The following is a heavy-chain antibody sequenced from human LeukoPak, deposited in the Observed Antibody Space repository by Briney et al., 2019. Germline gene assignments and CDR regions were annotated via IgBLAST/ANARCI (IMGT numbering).Heavy chain of an antibody. CDR2: ISSSSSYI. CDR1: GFTSSSYN. D-gene: IGHD1-26*01. J-gene: IGHJ1*01. V-gene: IGHV3-21*01. Sequence: GGSLRPSCAASGFTSSSYNMNWVRQAPGKGLEWVSSISSSSSYIYYADSVKGRFTISRDNAKNSLYLQMNNLRAEDTAVYYCARGSGSYLFQHWGQGTLVAVSS. CDR3: ARGSGSYLFQH.